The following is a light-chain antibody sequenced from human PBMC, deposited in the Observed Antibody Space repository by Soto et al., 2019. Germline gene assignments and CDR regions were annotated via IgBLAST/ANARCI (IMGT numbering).Light chain of an antibody. CDR1: ISNIGNNY. V-gene: IGLV1-51*01. CDR2: DNN. J-gene: IGLJ2*01. CDR3: GTWDSSLSVVV. Sequence: QSALTQPPSVSAAPGQKVTISCSGSISNIGNNYVSWYQQLPGTAPKLLIYDNNKRPSGIRDRFSGSKSGTSATLRITGLQTWDDADYYCGTWDSSLSVVVFGGGTKRTVL.